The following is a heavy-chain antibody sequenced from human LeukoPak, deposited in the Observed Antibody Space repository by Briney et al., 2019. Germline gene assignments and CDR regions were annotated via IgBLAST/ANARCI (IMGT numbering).Heavy chain of an antibody. CDR1: GFTVSTKY. CDR3: AKERNLEIAVAGTIFDY. D-gene: IGHD6-19*01. Sequence: GGSLRPSCAASGFTVSTKYISWVRQAPGKGLEWVSVIYSGGDTYYADSVKGRFTISRDNSKNMIYLEMSSLKAEDTAVYYCAKERNLEIAVAGTIFDYWGQGTLVTVSS. CDR2: IYSGGDT. V-gene: IGHV3-66*01. J-gene: IGHJ4*02.